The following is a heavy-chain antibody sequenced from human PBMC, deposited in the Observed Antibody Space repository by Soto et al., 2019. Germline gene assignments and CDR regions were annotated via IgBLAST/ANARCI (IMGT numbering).Heavy chain of an antibody. J-gene: IGHJ5*02. CDR1: GFSLSNAGMG. Sequence: QVTLKESGPVLVKPTETLTLTCTVSGFSLSNAGMGVSWIRQPPGKALEWLAHIFSNDERRFSTSLKNRLTISKDAFNSQVVPIMTNMDPVDTATYYWAKTEDGGTSRTTAGWFGAWGPGALVTVSS. CDR2: IFSNDER. V-gene: IGHV2-26*01. CDR3: AKTEDGGTSRTTAGWFGA. D-gene: IGHD1-1*01.